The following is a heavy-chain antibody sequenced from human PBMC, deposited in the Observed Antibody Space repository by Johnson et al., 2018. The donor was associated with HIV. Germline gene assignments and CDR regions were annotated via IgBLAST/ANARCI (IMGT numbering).Heavy chain of an antibody. V-gene: IGHV3-20*04. J-gene: IGHJ3*02. Sequence: VQLVESGGGVVRPGESLRLSCAASGFTFDDYGMSWVRQAPGQGLEWVSGINWNGGSTGYAASVKGRFTFSRDNAKNSLYLQMNSLRAEDTALYYCAIDEGIEWELLPNAFDIWGQGTMVTVSS. CDR2: INWNGGST. D-gene: IGHD1-26*01. CDR3: AIDEGIEWELLPNAFDI. CDR1: GFTFDDYG.